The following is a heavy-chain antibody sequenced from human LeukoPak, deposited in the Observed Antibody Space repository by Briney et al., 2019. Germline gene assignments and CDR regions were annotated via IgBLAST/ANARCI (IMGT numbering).Heavy chain of an antibody. D-gene: IGHD6-19*01. CDR3: ARHPPGGWYDY. Sequence: NPSETLPLTCTVSGGSISSYYWSWIRQPPGKGLEWIGYIYYIGSTNYNPSLKSRVTISVDTSKNQFSLKLSSVTAADTALYYCARHPPGGWYDYWGQGTVVTVSS. J-gene: IGHJ4*02. V-gene: IGHV4-59*08. CDR2: IYYIGST. CDR1: GGSISSYY.